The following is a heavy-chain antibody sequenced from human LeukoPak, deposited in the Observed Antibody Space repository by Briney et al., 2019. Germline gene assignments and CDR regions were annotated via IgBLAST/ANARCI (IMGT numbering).Heavy chain of an antibody. CDR1: GGSFSGYY. CDR2: IYTSGST. D-gene: IGHD3-16*02. Sequence: SETLSLTCAVYGGSFSGYYWSWIRQPAGKGLEWIGRIYTSGSTNYNPSLKSRVTMSVDTSKNQFSLKLSSVTAADTAVYYCARGYDYVWGSYRYHDAFDIWGQGTMVTVSS. V-gene: IGHV4-59*10. CDR3: ARGYDYVWGSYRYHDAFDI. J-gene: IGHJ3*02.